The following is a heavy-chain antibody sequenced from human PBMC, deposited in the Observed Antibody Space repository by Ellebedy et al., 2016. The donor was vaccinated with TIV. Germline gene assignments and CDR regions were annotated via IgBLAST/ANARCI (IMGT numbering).Heavy chain of an antibody. D-gene: IGHD7-27*01. V-gene: IGHV6-1*01. CDR1: GDSVSRNSAA. CDR2: TYYRSKWSN. Sequence: SQTLSLTCXISGDSVSRNSAAWNWIRQSPSRGLEWLGRTYYRSKWSNDYAVYVKSRITINPDTSKNHFSLQLNSVTPEDTAVYYCARTGDRGRAFDYWGQGTLVTVSS. J-gene: IGHJ4*02. CDR3: ARTGDRGRAFDY.